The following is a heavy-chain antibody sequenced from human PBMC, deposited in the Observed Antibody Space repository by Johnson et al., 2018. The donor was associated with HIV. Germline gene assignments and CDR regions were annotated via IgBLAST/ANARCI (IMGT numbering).Heavy chain of an antibody. V-gene: IGHV3-7*01. Sequence: VQLVESGGGLIQPGGSLRLSCAASGFTVSSNYMSWVRQAPGKGLEWVANINQDGSAKYYVDSVKGRFTISRDNAKNSLYLQINSVRAEDTAVYYCAREAGGSYPDAFDFWGQGTMVTVSS. D-gene: IGHD1-26*01. CDR3: AREAGGSYPDAFDF. J-gene: IGHJ3*01. CDR2: INQDGSAK. CDR1: GFTVSSNY.